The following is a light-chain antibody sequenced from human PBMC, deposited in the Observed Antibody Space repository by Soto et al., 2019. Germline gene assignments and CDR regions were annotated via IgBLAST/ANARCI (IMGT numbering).Light chain of an antibody. CDR2: AAS. CDR1: QGISSW. V-gene: IGKV1-12*01. Sequence: DIQMTQSPSSVSASVGDRVTITCRASQGISSWLGWYQQKPGKVPKLLIYAASRLQSGVPLRFSGSGSGTDFTLTISSLQPEDFAIYYCQQANSLPWTFGQGTRVEIK. CDR3: QQANSLPWT. J-gene: IGKJ1*01.